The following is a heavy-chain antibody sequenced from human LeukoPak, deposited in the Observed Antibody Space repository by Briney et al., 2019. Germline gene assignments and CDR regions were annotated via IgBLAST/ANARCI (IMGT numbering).Heavy chain of an antibody. CDR3: AAEASSSSYYYYYGMDV. J-gene: IGHJ6*02. D-gene: IGHD6-6*01. CDR2: IVVGSGNT. Sequence: SVKVSCKASGFTFTSSAVQWVRQARGQRLEWIGWIVVGSGNTNYAQKFQERVTITRDMSTGTAYMELSSLRSEDTAVYYCAAEASSSSYYYYYGMDVWGQGTTVTVSS. CDR1: GFTFTSSA. V-gene: IGHV1-58*01.